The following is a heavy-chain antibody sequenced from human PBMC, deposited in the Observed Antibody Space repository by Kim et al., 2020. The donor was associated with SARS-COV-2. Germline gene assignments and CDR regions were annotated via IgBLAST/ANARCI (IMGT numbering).Heavy chain of an antibody. CDR3: ARFRYSSGWSNYYYYGMDV. Sequence: ASVTVSCKASGYTFTSYDINWVRQATGQGLEWMGWMNPNSGNTGYAQKFQGRVTMTRNTSISTAYMELSSLRSEDTAVYYCARFRYSSGWSNYYYYGMDVWGQGTTVTVSS. J-gene: IGHJ6*02. CDR2: MNPNSGNT. V-gene: IGHV1-8*01. D-gene: IGHD6-19*01. CDR1: GYTFTSYD.